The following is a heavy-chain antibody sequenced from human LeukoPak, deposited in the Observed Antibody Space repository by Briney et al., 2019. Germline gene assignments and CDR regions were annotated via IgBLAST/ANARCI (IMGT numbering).Heavy chain of an antibody. V-gene: IGHV3-7*05. CDR3: ARSSSWYTYNWFDP. Sequence: GGSLRLSCAASGFTFSSYWMSWVRQAPGKGLEWVANIKQDGSEKYYVDSVKGRFTISRDNAKNSLYLQMNSLRAEDTAVYCCARSSSWYTYNWFDPWGQGTLVTVSS. CDR2: IKQDGSEK. J-gene: IGHJ5*02. CDR1: GFTFSSYW. D-gene: IGHD6-13*01.